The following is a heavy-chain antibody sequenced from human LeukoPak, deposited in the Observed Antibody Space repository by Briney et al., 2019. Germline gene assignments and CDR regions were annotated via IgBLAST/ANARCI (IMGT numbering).Heavy chain of an antibody. CDR2: INPSGGST. CDR1: GFTFSSYA. Sequence: GRSLRLSCSASGFTFSSYAMHWVRQAPGQGLEWMGIINPSGGSTSYAQKFQGRVTMTRDTSTSTVYMELSSLRSEDTAVYYCARDLGPYNQDYWGQGTLVTVSS. J-gene: IGHJ4*02. V-gene: IGHV1-46*01. CDR3: ARDLGPYNQDY. D-gene: IGHD1-14*01.